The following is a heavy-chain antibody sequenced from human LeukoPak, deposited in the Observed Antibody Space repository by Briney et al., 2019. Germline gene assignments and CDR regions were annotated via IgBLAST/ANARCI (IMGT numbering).Heavy chain of an antibody. CDR1: GGSISSSSYY. V-gene: IGHV4-39*01. Sequence: SETLSLTCTVSGGSISSSSYYWGWIRQPPGKGLEWIGSIYYSGSTYYNPSLKSRVTISVDTSKNQFSLKLSSVTAADTAVYYCARRRYSSGWYVSEYFDPLGRGTLVTVSS. J-gene: IGHJ2*01. D-gene: IGHD6-19*01. CDR2: IYYSGST. CDR3: ARRRYSSGWYVSEYFDP.